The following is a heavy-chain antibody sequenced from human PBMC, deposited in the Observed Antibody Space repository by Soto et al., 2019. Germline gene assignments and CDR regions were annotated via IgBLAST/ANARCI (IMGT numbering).Heavy chain of an antibody. CDR2: IYYTGSS. J-gene: IGHJ4*02. CDR1: GASTSSFY. CDR3: ARARSLPATAMDY. Sequence: SETLSLTCTVSGASTSSFYWSWIRQPPGKGLEWIGYIYYTGSSNYNPSLKSRVTISLDTSKNQFSLKLRSVTAADTAVYYCARARSLPATAMDYWGQGTLVTVSS. V-gene: IGHV4-59*01. D-gene: IGHD2-2*01.